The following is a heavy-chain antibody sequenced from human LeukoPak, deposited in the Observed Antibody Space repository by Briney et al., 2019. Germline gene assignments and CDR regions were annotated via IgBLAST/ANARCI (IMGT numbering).Heavy chain of an antibody. V-gene: IGHV4-34*01. J-gene: IGHJ4*02. CDR1: GVSFNDYY. D-gene: IGHD4-17*01. Sequence: ASETLSLTCAVSGVSFNDYYWSWVRQTPGRGLEWIGEINHSGYTNDSPSLKSRVTLSIDTSRKQFSLNLRSVTVADTGICYCTRMTTGHDYWGQGTLVTVSS. CDR3: TRMTTGHDY. CDR2: INHSGYT.